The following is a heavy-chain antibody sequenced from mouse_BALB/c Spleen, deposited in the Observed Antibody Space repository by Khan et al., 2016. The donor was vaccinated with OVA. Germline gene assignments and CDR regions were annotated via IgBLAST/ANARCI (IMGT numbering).Heavy chain of an antibody. J-gene: IGHJ2*01. CDR2: ISYIGSP. CDR1: GYSITSGYG. Sequence: EVQLQESGPGLVKPSRSLSLTCTVTGYSITSGYGWNWIRQFPGNKLEWMGYISYIGSPNYNPSLKSRISITRDTSKNQFFLQLNSVTTEDTATYYCARTARIKYWGQGTTLTVSS. D-gene: IGHD1-2*01. V-gene: IGHV3-2*02. CDR3: ARTARIKY.